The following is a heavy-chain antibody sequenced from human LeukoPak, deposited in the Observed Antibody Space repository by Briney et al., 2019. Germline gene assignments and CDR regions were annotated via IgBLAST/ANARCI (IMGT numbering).Heavy chain of an antibody. V-gene: IGHV4-30-4*01. Sequence: SETLSLTCTVSGGSISSGDYYWSWIRQPPGKGLEWIGYIYYSGSTYYNPSLKSRVTISVDTSKNQFSLKLSSVTAADTAVYYCARGRNQTGPPGDYWGQGTLVTVSS. J-gene: IGHJ4*02. D-gene: IGHD7-27*01. CDR3: ARGRNQTGPPGDY. CDR2: IYYSGST. CDR1: GGSISSGDYY.